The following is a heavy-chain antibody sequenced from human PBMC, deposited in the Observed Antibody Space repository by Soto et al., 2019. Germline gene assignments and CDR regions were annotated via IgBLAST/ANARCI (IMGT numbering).Heavy chain of an antibody. CDR1: GGSISSSNW. CDR3: ARDRAFMGGSGSQEWYYYGMDV. V-gene: IGHV4-4*02. D-gene: IGHD3-10*01. Sequence: QVQLQESGPGLVKPSGTLSLTCAVSGGSISSSNWWSWVRQPPGKGLEWIGEIYHSGSTNYNPSLKSRVTISVDKSKNQFSLKLSSVTAADTAVYYCARDRAFMGGSGSQEWYYYGMDVWGQGTTVTVSS. J-gene: IGHJ6*02. CDR2: IYHSGST.